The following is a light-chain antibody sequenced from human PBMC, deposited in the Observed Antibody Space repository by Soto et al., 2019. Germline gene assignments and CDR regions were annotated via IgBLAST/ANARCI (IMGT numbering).Light chain of an antibody. CDR2: GNS. CDR1: SSNIGAGYD. CDR3: QSYDSSLSGHVV. V-gene: IGLV1-40*01. J-gene: IGLJ2*01. Sequence: QSVLTQPPSVSGAPGQRVTLSCTGSSSNIGAGYDVHWYQQRPGTAPKLLIYGNSNRPSGVPDRFSGSKSGTSASLAITGLQAEDEADYYCQSYDSSLSGHVVFGGGTKLTVL.